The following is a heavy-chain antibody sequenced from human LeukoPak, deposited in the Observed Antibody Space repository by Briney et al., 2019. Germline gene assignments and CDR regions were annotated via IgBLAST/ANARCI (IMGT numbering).Heavy chain of an antibody. D-gene: IGHD3-10*01. Sequence: SETLSLTCTVSGGSISSSSYYWGWIRQPPGKGLEWIGSIYYSGSTYYNPSLKSRVTISVDTSKNQFSLKLSSVTAADTAVYYCARDRRADYYGSGSYSVWFDPWGQGTLVTVSS. CDR1: GGSISSSSYY. CDR2: IYYSGST. J-gene: IGHJ5*02. CDR3: ARDRRADYYGSGSYSVWFDP. V-gene: IGHV4-39*07.